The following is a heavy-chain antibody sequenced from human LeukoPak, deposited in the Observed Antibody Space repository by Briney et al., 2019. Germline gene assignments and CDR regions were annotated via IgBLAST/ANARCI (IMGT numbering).Heavy chain of an antibody. CDR2: IIPIFGSA. V-gene: IGHV1-69*06. D-gene: IGHD6-13*01. CDR1: GGTFSSYA. J-gene: IGHJ4*02. CDR3: ARDLIAAAPEVLDSGSYDGGLDY. Sequence: SVKVSCKASGGTFSSYAISWVRQAPGQGLEWMGGIIPIFGSANYAQKFQGRVTITADKSTSTAYMELSSLRSEDTAVYYCARDLIAAAPEVLDSGSYDGGLDYWGQGTLVTVSS.